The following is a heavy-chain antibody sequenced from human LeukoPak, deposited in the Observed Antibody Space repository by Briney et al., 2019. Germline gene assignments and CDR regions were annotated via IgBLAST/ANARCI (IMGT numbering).Heavy chain of an antibody. CDR2: INHSGST. Sequence: SETLSLTCAVYGGSFSGYYWSWIRQPPGKGLEWIGEINHSGSTNYNPSLKSRVTISVDTSKNQFSLKLSSVTAADTAVYYCARGSSSSWYSAYYLDYWGQGTLVTVSS. CDR3: ARGSSSSWYSAYYLDY. J-gene: IGHJ4*02. D-gene: IGHD6-13*01. V-gene: IGHV4-34*01. CDR1: GGSFSGYY.